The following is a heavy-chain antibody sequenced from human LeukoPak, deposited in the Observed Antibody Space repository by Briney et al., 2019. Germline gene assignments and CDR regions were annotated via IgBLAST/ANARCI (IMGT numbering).Heavy chain of an antibody. CDR2: IYTSGST. J-gene: IGHJ4*02. CDR1: GGSISSYY. V-gene: IGHV4-4*07. CDR3: ARVGDYALKD. D-gene: IGHD3-16*01. Sequence: SETLSLTCTVSGGSISSYYWSWIRQPAGKGLEWIGRIYTSGSTNYNPSLKSRVTMSVDTSRNQCTLKLSSVTAADTAVYYCARVGDYALKDWGQGTLVTVSS.